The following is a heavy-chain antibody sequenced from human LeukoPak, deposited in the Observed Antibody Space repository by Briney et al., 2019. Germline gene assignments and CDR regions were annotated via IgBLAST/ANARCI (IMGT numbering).Heavy chain of an antibody. CDR1: GFTFSSYA. CDR2: IRGSGDTS. D-gene: IGHD6-13*01. CDR3: AKGVGSSWLRSLGFDS. J-gene: IGHJ4*02. Sequence: PGGSLRLSCVASGFTFSSYAMNWVRRAPGKGLEWVSAIRGSGDTSYYADSVKGRFTISRDNSKNTLYLQLNSLSAEDTAVYYCAKGVGSSWLRSLGFDSWGQGTLVTVSS. V-gene: IGHV3-23*01.